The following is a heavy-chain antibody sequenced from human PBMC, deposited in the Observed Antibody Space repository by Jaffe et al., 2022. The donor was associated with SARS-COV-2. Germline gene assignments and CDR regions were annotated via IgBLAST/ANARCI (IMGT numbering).Heavy chain of an antibody. D-gene: IGHD3-10*01. V-gene: IGHV3-21*01. Sequence: EVQLVESGGGLVKPGGSLRLSCAASGFTFSSYSMNWVRQAPGKGLEWVSSISSSSSYIYYADSVKGRFTISRDNAKNSLYLQMNSLRAEDTAVYYCARDPSEGWFGEFIIDYWGQGTLVTVSS. CDR1: GFTFSSYS. CDR3: ARDPSEGWFGEFIIDY. J-gene: IGHJ4*02. CDR2: ISSSSSYI.